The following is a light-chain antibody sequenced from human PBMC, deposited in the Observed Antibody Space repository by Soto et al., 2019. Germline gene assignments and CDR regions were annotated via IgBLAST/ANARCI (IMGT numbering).Light chain of an antibody. CDR3: CSCAGTTTWV. J-gene: IGLJ2*01. Sequence: QSALTQPASVSGSPGQSITISCTGTSSDVGSHIFVYWYQQRPGKAPELMIFEFTKRPSGVSSRFSASKSGNTASLTISGVQAEYEDDYYCCSCAGTTTWVFGGGTKLTVL. CDR1: SSDVGSHIF. V-gene: IGLV2-23*02. CDR2: EFT.